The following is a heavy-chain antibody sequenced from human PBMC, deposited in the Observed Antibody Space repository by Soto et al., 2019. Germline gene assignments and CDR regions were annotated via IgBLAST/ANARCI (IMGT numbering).Heavy chain of an antibody. CDR2: IIPIFGTA. CDR3: ASVAVAGTEEYYYYGMDV. Sequence: SVKVSCKASGGTFSSYAISWVRQAPGQGLEWMGGIIPIFGTANYAQKFQGRVTITADESTSTAYMELSSLRSEDTAVYYCASVAVAGTEEYYYYGMDVWGQGTTVTVSS. V-gene: IGHV1-69*13. D-gene: IGHD6-19*01. CDR1: GGTFSSYA. J-gene: IGHJ6*02.